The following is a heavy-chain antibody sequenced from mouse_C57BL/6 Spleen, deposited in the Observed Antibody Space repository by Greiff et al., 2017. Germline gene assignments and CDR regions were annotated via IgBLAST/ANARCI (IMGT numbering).Heavy chain of an antibody. Sequence: VQLQQPGAELVRPGSSVKLSCKASGYTFTSYWMHWVKQRPIQGLEWIGNIDPSDSETHYNQKFKDKATLTVDKSSSTAYMQLSSLTSEDSAVYYCARDHYGSSSHFGDWGPGPTLTVSS. CDR3: ARDHYGSSSHFGD. CDR1: GYTFTSYW. V-gene: IGHV1-52*01. D-gene: IGHD1-1*01. J-gene: IGHJ2*01. CDR2: IDPSDSET.